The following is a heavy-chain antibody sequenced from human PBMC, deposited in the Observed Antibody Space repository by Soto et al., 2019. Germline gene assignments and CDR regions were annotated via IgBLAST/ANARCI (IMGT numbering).Heavy chain of an antibody. D-gene: IGHD6-6*01. J-gene: IGHJ6*03. CDR1: GFTLSGYA. Sequence: GGSLSLSCAAPGFTLSGYAMDWVRQAPGKGLEYVSGISSNGVGTYYANSVQGRFTISRDNSKSTVYLQMGSLRPEDMAVYYCARRARPDFYYMDVWGKGTTVTVSS. CDR3: ARRARPDFYYMDV. V-gene: IGHV3-64*01. CDR2: ISSNGVGT.